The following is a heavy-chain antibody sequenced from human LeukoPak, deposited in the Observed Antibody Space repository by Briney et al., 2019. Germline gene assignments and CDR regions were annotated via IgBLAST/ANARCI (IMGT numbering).Heavy chain of an antibody. CDR1: GFTFSSYS. CDR2: IKQDGSGK. V-gene: IGHV3-7*05. D-gene: IGHD3-3*01. J-gene: IGHJ4*02. Sequence: GGSLRLSCAASGFTFSSYSMSWVRQAPGKGLEWVAKIKQDGSGKYYVDSVKGRFTISRDNAENSLYLRMNSLRVEDTAVYYCARSDFWSGYHRGYFDYWGQGTLVTVSS. CDR3: ARSDFWSGYHRGYFDY.